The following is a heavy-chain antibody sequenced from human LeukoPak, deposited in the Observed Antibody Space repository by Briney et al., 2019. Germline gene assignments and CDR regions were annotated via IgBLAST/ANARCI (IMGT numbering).Heavy chain of an antibody. V-gene: IGHV3-13*04. D-gene: IGHD6-19*01. J-gene: IGHJ3*02. CDR1: GFTFSSYD. CDR2: IDTAGDT. CDR3: ARAGGSAWYAFDI. Sequence: PGGSLTLSCAASGFTFSSYDMHWVRQTTGKGLEWDSGIDTAGDTYYPDSVKGRFTISRENAKNSLYLQMNSLRVGDTAVYYCARAGGSAWYAFDIWDQGTMVTVSS.